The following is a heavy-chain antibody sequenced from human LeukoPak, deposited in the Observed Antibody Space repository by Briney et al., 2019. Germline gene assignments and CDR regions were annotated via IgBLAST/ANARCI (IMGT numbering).Heavy chain of an antibody. D-gene: IGHD2-2*01. CDR1: GFTFSSYS. J-gene: IGHJ6*02. Sequence: GGSLRLSCAASGFTFSSYSMNWVRQAPGKGLEWVSYISSSSSTIYHADSVKGRFTISRDNAKNSLYLQMNSLRAEDTAVYYCARGPAAIVYYYYGMDVWGQGTTVTVSS. V-gene: IGHV3-48*01. CDR2: ISSSSSTI. CDR3: ARGPAAIVYYYYGMDV.